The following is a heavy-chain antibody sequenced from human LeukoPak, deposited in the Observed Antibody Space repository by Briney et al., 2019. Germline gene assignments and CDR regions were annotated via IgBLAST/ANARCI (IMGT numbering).Heavy chain of an antibody. V-gene: IGHV3-11*04. CDR2: ISSSGSTI. CDR3: ARDDYGDLLSFNY. CDR1: GFTFSDYY. J-gene: IGHJ4*02. Sequence: PGGSLRLSCAASGFTFSDYYMSWIRQAPGTGLEWVSYISSSGSTIYYADSVKGRFTISRDNAKNSLYLQMNSLRAEDTAVYYCARDDYGDLLSFNYWGQGTLVTVSS. D-gene: IGHD4-17*01.